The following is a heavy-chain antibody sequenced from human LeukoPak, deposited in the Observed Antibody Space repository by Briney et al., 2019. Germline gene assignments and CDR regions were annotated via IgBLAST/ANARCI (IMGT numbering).Heavy chain of an antibody. D-gene: IGHD2-2*01. V-gene: IGHV3-11*01. CDR1: GFSFSDYY. J-gene: IGHJ6*02. CDR3: ALSSIHKDYYFGMDV. CDR2: ISSSVSTI. Sequence: GGFLRLSCAASGFSFSDYYMSWIRQAPGKGLEWVSYISSSVSTIYYADSVRGRFTISRDNAKNSLYLQMNSLRAEDTAVYHCALSSIHKDYYFGMDVWGQGTTVTVSS.